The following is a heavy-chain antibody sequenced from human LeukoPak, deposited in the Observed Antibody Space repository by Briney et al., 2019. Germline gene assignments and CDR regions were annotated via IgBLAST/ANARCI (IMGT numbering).Heavy chain of an antibody. V-gene: IGHV4-59*01. J-gene: IGHJ3*02. D-gene: IGHD3-22*01. CDR1: GGSISSYY. CDR2: IYYSGST. CDR3: ARTDPSYYYDSSGDAFDI. Sequence: SETLSLTCTLSGGSISSYYWSWIRQPPGKGLEWIGYIYYSGSTNYNPSLKSRVTISVDTSKNQFSLKLSSVTAADTAVYYCARTDPSYYYDSSGDAFDIWGQGTMVTVSS.